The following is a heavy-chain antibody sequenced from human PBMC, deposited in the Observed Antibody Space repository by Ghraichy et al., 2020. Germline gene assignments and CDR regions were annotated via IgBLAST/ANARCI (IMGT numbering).Heavy chain of an antibody. CDR1: GGSISSYY. V-gene: IGHV4-59*01. D-gene: IGHD3-9*01. Sequence: SDTLSLTCTVSGGSISSYYWSWIRQPPGKGLEWIGYIYYSGSTNYNPSLKSRVTISVDTSKNQFSLKLSSVTAADTAVYYCARASRYYDILTSYGGYTWFDPWGQGTLVTVSS. CDR3: ARASRYYDILTSYGGYTWFDP. J-gene: IGHJ5*02. CDR2: IYYSGST.